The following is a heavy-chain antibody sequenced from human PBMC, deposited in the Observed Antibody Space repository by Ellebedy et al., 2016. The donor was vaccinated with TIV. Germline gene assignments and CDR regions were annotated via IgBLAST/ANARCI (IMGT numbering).Heavy chain of an antibody. Sequence: GESLKISCAASGFAFSNFVMSWVRQAPGKGLEWVSGISGSGGSTNYADSVKGRFTISRDNFENTLHLEMNSLRAEDTAIYFCATQYDSGSYYYDVMDVWGQGTTVTVSS. CDR1: GFAFSNFV. CDR2: ISGSGGST. CDR3: ATQYDSGSYYYDVMDV. D-gene: IGHD3-10*01. V-gene: IGHV3-23*01. J-gene: IGHJ6*02.